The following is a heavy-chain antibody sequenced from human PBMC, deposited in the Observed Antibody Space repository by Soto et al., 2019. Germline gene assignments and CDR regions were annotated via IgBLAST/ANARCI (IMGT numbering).Heavy chain of an antibody. CDR3: AREGYCSSTSCYSFDY. V-gene: IGHV3-64*01. CDR2: ISSNGGST. J-gene: IGHJ4*02. CDR1: GFTFSSYA. D-gene: IGHD2-2*01. Sequence: EVQLVESGGGLVQPGGSLRLSCAASGFTFSSYAMHWVRQAPGKGLEYVSAISSNGGSTYYANSVKGRFTISRDNSKNTLYLQMVGRRAEDMAVYYCAREGYCSSTSCYSFDYWGQGTLVTVSS.